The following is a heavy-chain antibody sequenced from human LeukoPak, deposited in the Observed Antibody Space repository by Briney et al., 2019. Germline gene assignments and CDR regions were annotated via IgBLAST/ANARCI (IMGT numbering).Heavy chain of an antibody. V-gene: IGHV3-23*01. CDR2: ISGSGGST. J-gene: IGHJ4*02. Sequence: GGSLRLSCAASGFTFSSYAMSWVRQAPGKGLEWVSAISGSGGSTHYADSVKGRFTISRDNSKNTLYLQMNSLRAEDTAVYYCAKDIAAADWFDYWGQGTLVTVSS. CDR1: GFTFSSYA. D-gene: IGHD6-13*01. CDR3: AKDIAAADWFDY.